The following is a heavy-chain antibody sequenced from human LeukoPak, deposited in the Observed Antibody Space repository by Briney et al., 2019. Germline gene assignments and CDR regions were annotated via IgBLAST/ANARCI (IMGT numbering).Heavy chain of an antibody. J-gene: IGHJ4*02. D-gene: IGHD2-2*01. CDR2: ISSSSTYI. CDR3: AKDRFGCSSTSCYSLDY. V-gene: IGHV3-21*04. CDR1: GFTFISYS. Sequence: GGSLRLSCAASGFTFISYSMIWVRQAPGKGLEWVSSISSSSTYIYYADSVRGRFTISRDNSKNTLYLQMNSLRAEDTAVYYCAKDRFGCSSTSCYSLDYWGQGTLVTVSS.